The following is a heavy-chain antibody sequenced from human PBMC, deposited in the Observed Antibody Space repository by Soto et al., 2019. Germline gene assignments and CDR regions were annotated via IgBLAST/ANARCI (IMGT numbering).Heavy chain of an antibody. CDR3: ARGLSWSPYFES. D-gene: IGHD3-3*01. CDR1: GAFISTQS. V-gene: IGHV4-59*11. CDR2: LYYSGTT. Sequence: PSETLSLTCTVSGAFISTQSWNWIRQAPGKGLEWIGYLYYSGTTNYNPSLKSRVTISADTSKNQVSLKLTSVTAADTAVYFCARGLSWSPYFESWGQGILVTVSS. J-gene: IGHJ4*02.